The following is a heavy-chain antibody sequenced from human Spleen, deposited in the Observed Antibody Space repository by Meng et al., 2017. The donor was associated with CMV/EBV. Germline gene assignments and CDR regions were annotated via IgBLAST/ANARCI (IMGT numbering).Heavy chain of an antibody. Sequence: GESLKISCAASGFTFSSYWMSWVRQAPGKGLEWVANIKQDGSEKYYVDSMKGRFTISRDNAKNSLYLQMNSLRAEDTAVYYCARVPRNYGDPFVIWGQGTMVTVSS. CDR3: ARVPRNYGDPFVI. D-gene: IGHD4-17*01. V-gene: IGHV3-7*01. J-gene: IGHJ3*02. CDR1: GFTFSSYW. CDR2: IKQDGSEK.